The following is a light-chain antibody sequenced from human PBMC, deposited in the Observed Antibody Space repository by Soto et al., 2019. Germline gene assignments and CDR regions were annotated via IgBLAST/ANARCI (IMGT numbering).Light chain of an antibody. Sequence: DIVLTQSPGTLPLSPGERAILSCRASQTVNNNYSAWCQQKPGQAPRLLIYGASRRATGIPDRFSGSASGTDFTLTISRLEPEDFAVYFCQQYSDLPMTFGQGTRLEI. V-gene: IGKV3-20*01. CDR3: QQYSDLPMT. CDR2: GAS. J-gene: IGKJ5*01. CDR1: QTVNNNY.